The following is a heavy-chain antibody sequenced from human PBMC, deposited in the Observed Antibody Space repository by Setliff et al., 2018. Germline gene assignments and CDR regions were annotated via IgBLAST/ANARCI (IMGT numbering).Heavy chain of an antibody. J-gene: IGHJ6*02. CDR1: GGTFSSYA. CDR2: IIPIFGTA. V-gene: IGHV1-69*13. Sequence: SVKVSCKASGGTFSSYAISWVRQTPGQGLEWMGGIIPIFGTANYAQKFQGRVTITADESTSTAYMELSSLRSEDTAVYYCARDLIDPDYGDYLSFYYYGMDVWGQGTTVTVSS. D-gene: IGHD4-17*01. CDR3: ARDLIDPDYGDYLSFYYYGMDV.